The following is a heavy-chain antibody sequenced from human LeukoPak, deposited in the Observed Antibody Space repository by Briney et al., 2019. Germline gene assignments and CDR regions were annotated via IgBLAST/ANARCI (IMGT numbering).Heavy chain of an antibody. D-gene: IGHD3-22*01. CDR2: IKQDGSEK. Sequence: PGGSLRLSCAASGFTFSSYWMSWVRQAPGKGLEWVANIKQDGSEKYYVDSVKGRFTISRDNAKNSLCLQMNSLRAEDTAVYYCARDTRITMIVVVSALDYWGQGTLVTVSS. CDR1: GFTFSSYW. CDR3: ARDTRITMIVVVSALDY. V-gene: IGHV3-7*01. J-gene: IGHJ4*02.